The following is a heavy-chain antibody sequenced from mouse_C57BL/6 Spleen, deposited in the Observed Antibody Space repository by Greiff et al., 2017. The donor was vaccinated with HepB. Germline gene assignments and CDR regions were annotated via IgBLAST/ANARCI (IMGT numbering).Heavy chain of an antibody. CDR3: ARGTYYSNYWYFDV. CDR1: GYTFTSYW. CDR2: IYPGSGST. D-gene: IGHD2-5*01. V-gene: IGHV1-55*01. Sequence: QVQLQQPGAELVKPGASVKMSCKASGYTFTSYWITWVKQRPGQGLEWIGDIYPGSGSTNYNETFKSKATLTVDTSSSTAYMQLSSLTSEDSAVYYCARGTYYSNYWYFDVWGTGTTVTVSS. J-gene: IGHJ1*03.